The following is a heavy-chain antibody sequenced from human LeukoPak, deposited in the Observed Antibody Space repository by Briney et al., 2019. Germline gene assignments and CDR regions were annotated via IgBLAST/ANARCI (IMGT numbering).Heavy chain of an antibody. D-gene: IGHD6-13*01. CDR1: GFTFNINW. V-gene: IGHV3-7*01. J-gene: IGHJ4*02. Sequence: GGSLRLSCAASGFTFNINWMHWARQAPGKGLEWVASINPGEGGKYYVESLKGRFTISRDDAKNSLYLQMNSLRAEDTAVYYCVKDGIWSFDYWGQGTLVTVSS. CDR3: VKDGIWSFDY. CDR2: INPGEGGK.